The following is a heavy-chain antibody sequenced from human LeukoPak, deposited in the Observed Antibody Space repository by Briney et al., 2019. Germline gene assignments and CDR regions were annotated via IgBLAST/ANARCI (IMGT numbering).Heavy chain of an antibody. D-gene: IGHD6-6*01. CDR3: NGIAARPRTSYYYYYMDV. Sequence: PSETLSLTCTVSGGSISGKYWTWIRQPAGKGLKWIGRIYSSGSTNYNPSLKSRVTMSVDTSKNQFSLKMRSVTAADTALYYCNGIAARPRTSYYYYYMDVWGKGTTVTVSS. CDR1: GGSISGKY. J-gene: IGHJ6*03. V-gene: IGHV4-4*07. CDR2: IYSSGST.